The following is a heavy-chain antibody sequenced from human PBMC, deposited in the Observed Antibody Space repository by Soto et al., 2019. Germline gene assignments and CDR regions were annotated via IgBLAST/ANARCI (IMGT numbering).Heavy chain of an antibody. Sequence: PLSLTSTVSGGPISNGNYHWCWIRQPPGQGMEWIGYIYYSGSTYYNPSLKSRVTISVDTSKNQFSLKLSSVTAADTAVYYCARGRTGHYWGQGTLVTVS. J-gene: IGHJ4*02. CDR2: IYYSGST. CDR3: ARGRTGHY. CDR1: GGPISNGNYH. V-gene: IGHV4-30-4*01.